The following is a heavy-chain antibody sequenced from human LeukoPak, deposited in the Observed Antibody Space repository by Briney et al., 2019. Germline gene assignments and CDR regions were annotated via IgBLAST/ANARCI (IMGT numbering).Heavy chain of an antibody. D-gene: IGHD3-3*01. V-gene: IGHV4-39*01. Sequence: SETLSLTCTVSGGSISSSSYYWGWIRQPPGKGLEWSGGIYYSGSTYYNPSLKSRVTISVDTSKNQFSLNLSSVTAAHTAVYYSAGHETEYDFWSHNWFDPWGQGTLVTVSS. CDR1: GGSISSSSYY. J-gene: IGHJ5*02. CDR2: IYYSGST. CDR3: AGHETEYDFWSHNWFDP.